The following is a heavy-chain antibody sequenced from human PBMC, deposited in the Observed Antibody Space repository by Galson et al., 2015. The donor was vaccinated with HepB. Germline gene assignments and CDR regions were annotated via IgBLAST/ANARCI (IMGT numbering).Heavy chain of an antibody. CDR3: AKEFWATGHYYFFFDY. V-gene: IGHV3-23*01. J-gene: IGHJ4*02. D-gene: IGHD2/OR15-2a*01. Sequence: SLRLSCAVSGFTFSSHAMNWVRQAPGKGLEWVSAIGDNGGSRDYADSVKGRFTISRDNSKNTLYLQMNSLRAEDTAIYYCAKEFWATGHYYFFFDYWGQGTLVTVSS. CDR2: IGDNGGSR. CDR1: GFTFSSHA.